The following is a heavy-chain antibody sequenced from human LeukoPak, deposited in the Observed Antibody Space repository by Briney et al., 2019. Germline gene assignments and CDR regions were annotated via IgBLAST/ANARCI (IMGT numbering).Heavy chain of an antibody. Sequence: GGSLRLSCAVSGFTSSNAWMSWVRQAPGKGLEWVGRIKSKTDGGTRDYAAPVKGRFTISRDDSKNTLYQQMSSLKTEDTAVYYCTTLDYAAFLIGGQGEMVTVFS. V-gene: IGHV3-15*01. D-gene: IGHD4/OR15-4a*01. CDR2: IKSKTDGGTR. CDR3: TTLDYAAFLI. CDR1: GFTSSNAW. J-gene: IGHJ3*02.